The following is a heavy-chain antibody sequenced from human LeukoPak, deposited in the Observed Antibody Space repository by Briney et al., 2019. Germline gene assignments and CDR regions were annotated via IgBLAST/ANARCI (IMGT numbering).Heavy chain of an antibody. D-gene: IGHD2-15*01. J-gene: IGHJ4*02. CDR1: GYTFSSYY. V-gene: IGHV1-46*01. Sequence: AASVRLSCTASGYTFSSYYMHWVRQAPGQGLEWMGLIYHSGGSTSYAQKFQGRVTMTRDTSTSTVYMELSSLRSEDTAVYYCAREGYCSGGSCYSVGYWGQGTLVTVSS. CDR3: AREGYCSGGSCYSVGY. CDR2: IYHSGGST.